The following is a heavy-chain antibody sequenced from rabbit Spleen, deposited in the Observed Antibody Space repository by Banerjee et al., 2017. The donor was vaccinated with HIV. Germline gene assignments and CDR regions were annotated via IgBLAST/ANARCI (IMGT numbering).Heavy chain of an antibody. Sequence: QSLEESGGDLVKPEGSLTLTCTASGFSFSNKAVMCWVRQAPGKGLEWIACINIVTGKSVYASWAKGRFIMSRTSSTTVTLQMTSLTAADTATYFCARDTGTSFSSYGMDLWGPGTLVTVS. J-gene: IGHJ6*01. CDR3: ARDTGTSFSSYGMDL. CDR1: GFSFSNKAV. D-gene: IGHD8-1*01. CDR2: INIVTGKS. V-gene: IGHV1S40*01.